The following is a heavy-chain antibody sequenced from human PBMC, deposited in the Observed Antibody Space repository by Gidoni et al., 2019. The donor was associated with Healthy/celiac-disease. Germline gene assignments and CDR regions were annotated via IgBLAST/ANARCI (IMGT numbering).Heavy chain of an antibody. CDR1: GGSTSSGGYY. Sequence: QVQLQESGPGLVKPSQTLSLTCTVSGGSTSSGGYYWGWIRQHPGKGLEWIGYIYSSGSTYYNPSLKSRVTISVDTSKNQFSLKLSSVTAADTAVYYCARVGGYGEYSSSSRSDYWGQGTLVTVSS. D-gene: IGHD6-6*01. V-gene: IGHV4-31*03. J-gene: IGHJ4*02. CDR2: IYSSGST. CDR3: ARVGGYGEYSSSSRSDY.